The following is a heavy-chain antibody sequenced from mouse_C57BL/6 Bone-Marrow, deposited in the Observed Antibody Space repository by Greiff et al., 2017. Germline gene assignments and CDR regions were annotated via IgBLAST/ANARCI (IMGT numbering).Heavy chain of an antibody. J-gene: IGHJ1*03. CDR3: AREGGYYYGSSWYFDV. Sequence: QVQLQQPGAELVMPGASVKLSCKASGYTFTSYWMHWVKQRPGQGLEWIGEIDPSDSYTNYNQKFKGKSTLTVDKSSSTAYMQPSSLTSEDSAVYYCAREGGYYYGSSWYFDVWGTGTTVTVSS. CDR2: IDPSDSYT. V-gene: IGHV1-69*01. D-gene: IGHD1-1*01. CDR1: GYTFTSYW.